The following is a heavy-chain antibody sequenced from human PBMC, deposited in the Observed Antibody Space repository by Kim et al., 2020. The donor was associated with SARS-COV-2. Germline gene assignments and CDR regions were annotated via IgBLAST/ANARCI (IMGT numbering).Heavy chain of an antibody. J-gene: IGHJ5*02. CDR2: IIPIFGTA. D-gene: IGHD3-10*01. CDR1: GGTFSSYA. Sequence: SVKVSCKASGGTFSSYAISWVRQAPGQGLEWMGGIIPIFGTANYAQKFQGRVTITADESTSTAYMELSSLRSEDTAVYYCARGLWFGTKKGGFDPWGQGTLVTVSS. CDR3: ARGLWFGTKKGGFDP. V-gene: IGHV1-69*13.